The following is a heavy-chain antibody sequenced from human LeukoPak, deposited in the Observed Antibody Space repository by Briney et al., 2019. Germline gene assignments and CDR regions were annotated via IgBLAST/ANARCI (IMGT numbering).Heavy chain of an antibody. CDR3: ASYGPQNWFDP. V-gene: IGHV1-69*13. CDR2: IIPIFGTA. D-gene: IGHD2-8*01. Sequence: ASVKVSCRASGGTFSSYAISWVRQAPGQGLEWMGGIIPIFGTANYAQKFQGRVTITADESTSTAYMELSSLRSEDTAVYYCASYGPQNWFDPWGQGTLVTVSS. J-gene: IGHJ5*02. CDR1: GGTFSSYA.